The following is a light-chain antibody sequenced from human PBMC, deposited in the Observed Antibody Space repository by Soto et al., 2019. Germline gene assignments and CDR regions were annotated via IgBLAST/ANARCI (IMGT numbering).Light chain of an antibody. J-gene: IGKJ1*01. Sequence: DIVLTQSPGTLSLSPGERATLSCRASQTVSSSSLAWYQQKPGQAPRLLIFGASTRAAGFPDRFSGSGSGTDFTLTISRLEPEDFEVYYCQQYGSSPRTFGQGTKLEIK. V-gene: IGKV3-20*01. CDR1: QTVSSSS. CDR2: GAS. CDR3: QQYGSSPRT.